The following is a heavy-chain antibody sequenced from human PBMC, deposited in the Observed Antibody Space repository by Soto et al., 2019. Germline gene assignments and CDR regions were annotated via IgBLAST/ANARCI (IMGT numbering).Heavy chain of an antibody. CDR1: GFTFSSSA. CDR2: IRSKANSYAT. J-gene: IGHJ4*02. Sequence: GGSLRLSCAASGFTFSSSALHWVRQASGKGLEWVGRIRSKANSYATAYAASVKGRITLSRDDSKNTAYLQMNSLKTEDTAVYFYTRHKEYSGYGDVVCWGKGTVVAVS. V-gene: IGHV3-73*01. D-gene: IGHD5-12*01. CDR3: TRHKEYSGYGDVVC.